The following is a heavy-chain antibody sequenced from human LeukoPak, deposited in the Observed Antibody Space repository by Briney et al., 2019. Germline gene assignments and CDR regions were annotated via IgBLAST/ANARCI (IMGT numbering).Heavy chain of an antibody. D-gene: IGHD3-22*01. V-gene: IGHV3-48*03. CDR2: ISSSGSTI. J-gene: IGHJ4*02. CDR1: GFTFSSYE. CDR3: ARGLAYYYDSSGYYLGY. Sequence: GGSLRLSCAASGFTFSSYELSWVRQAPGKGLEWVSYISSSGSTIKYADSVKGRFTISRDNAKNSLYLQMNSLRAEDTAVYYCARGLAYYYDSSGYYLGYWGQGTLVTVSS.